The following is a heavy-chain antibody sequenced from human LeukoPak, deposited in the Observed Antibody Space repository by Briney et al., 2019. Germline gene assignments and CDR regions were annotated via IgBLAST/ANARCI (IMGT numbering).Heavy chain of an antibody. J-gene: IGHJ4*02. V-gene: IGHV3-7*01. CDR1: GFTFSSFW. CDR2: IKQDGSEK. CDR3: ARDLNYFDY. Sequence: GGSLRLSCAASGFTFSSFWMTWVRRAPGKGLEWVANIKQDGSEKYYVDSVRGRFTISRDNATNSLYLQMNSLRAEDTAVYYCARDLNYFDYWGQGTLVTVSS.